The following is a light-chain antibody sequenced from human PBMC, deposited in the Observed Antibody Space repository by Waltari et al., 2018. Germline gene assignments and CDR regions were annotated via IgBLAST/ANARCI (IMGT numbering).Light chain of an antibody. Sequence: EIVLTQSPATLSWSPGARVTLPCRASQSVTTYLAWFQQRPGQAPRLLIYDASKRATGIPARFSGSGSGTDFTLTVNSLEPEDFAVYYCQQRSNWPWTFGQGTRVEI. CDR2: DAS. CDR3: QQRSNWPWT. V-gene: IGKV3-11*01. CDR1: QSVTTY. J-gene: IGKJ1*01.